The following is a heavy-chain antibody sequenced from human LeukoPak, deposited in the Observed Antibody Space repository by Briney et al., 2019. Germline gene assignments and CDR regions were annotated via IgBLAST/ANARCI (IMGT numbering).Heavy chain of an antibody. Sequence: SGPTLVNPTQTLTLTCTFSGFSFSTSGLGVGWIRQPPGKALEWLALIYWDDDKRYNPSLKSRLTITNDTSKNQVVLTMTNMDPVDTATYFCAHWYYYLNSGYCFDYWGQGTLVTVSS. D-gene: IGHD3-22*01. CDR3: AHWYYYLNSGYCFDY. V-gene: IGHV2-5*02. J-gene: IGHJ4*02. CDR1: GFSFSTSGLG. CDR2: IYWDDDK.